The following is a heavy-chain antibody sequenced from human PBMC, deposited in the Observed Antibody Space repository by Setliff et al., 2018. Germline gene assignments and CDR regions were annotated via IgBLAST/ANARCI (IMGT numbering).Heavy chain of an antibody. CDR2: IVPQTRTT. J-gene: IGHJ4*02. CDR3: TREGRGVTTAH. CDR1: GGTFSTYA. V-gene: IGHV1-69*13. D-gene: IGHD4-17*01. Sequence: ASVKVSCKSSGGTFSTYAMNWVRQAPGQGLEWMGVIVPQTRTTFYAQNFQGRVTFTADESTTTGYMELSSLRSEDTAVYFCTREGRGVTTAHWGQGTLVTVSS.